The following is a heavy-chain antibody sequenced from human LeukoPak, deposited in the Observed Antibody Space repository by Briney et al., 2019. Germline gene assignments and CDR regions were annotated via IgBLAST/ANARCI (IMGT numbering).Heavy chain of an antibody. CDR2: INPNSGGT. D-gene: IGHD3-22*01. CDR1: GYTFTGYY. J-gene: IGHJ4*02. Sequence: GSVKVSCKASGYTFTGYYMHWVRQAPGQGLEWMGWINPNSGGTNYAQKFQGRVTMTRDTSISTAYMELSRLRSDDTAVYYCARDGGYYDRSGFVDYWGQGTLVTVSS. V-gene: IGHV1-2*02. CDR3: ARDGGYYDRSGFVDY.